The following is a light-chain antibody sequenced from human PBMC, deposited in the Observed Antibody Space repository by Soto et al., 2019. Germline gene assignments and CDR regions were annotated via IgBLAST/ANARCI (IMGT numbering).Light chain of an antibody. CDR1: ESILTL. J-gene: IGKJ1*01. Sequence: DIQMTQSPLSLSASIGDRVIITCRASESILTLLSWYQQKPGKAPKLLIYSASNLHTGVPSRFSGSGSGTDFTLTITTLQPEDFATYYCQQSYDTPWTFGQGTTVGVK. CDR2: SAS. V-gene: IGKV1-39*01. CDR3: QQSYDTPWT.